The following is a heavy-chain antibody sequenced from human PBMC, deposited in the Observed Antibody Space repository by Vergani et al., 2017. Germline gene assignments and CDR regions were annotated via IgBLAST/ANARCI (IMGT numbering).Heavy chain of an antibody. J-gene: IGHJ4*02. CDR2: IWYDGSNK. CDR3: AREGIAAVGTTLLFDY. D-gene: IGHD6-13*01. Sequence: QVQLVESGGGVVQPGRPLRLSCAASGFTFSSYGMHWVRQAPGKGLEWVAVIWYDGSNKYYADSVKGRFTISRDNSKNTLYVQMNSLRAEDTAVYYCAREGIAAVGTTLLFDYWGQGTLVTVSS. CDR1: GFTFSSYG. V-gene: IGHV3-33*01.